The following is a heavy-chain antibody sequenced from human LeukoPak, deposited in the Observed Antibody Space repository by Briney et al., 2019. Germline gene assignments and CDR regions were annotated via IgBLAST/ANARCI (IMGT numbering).Heavy chain of an antibody. J-gene: IGHJ4*02. CDR1: GFTFSSNA. Sequence: SGGSLRLSCAASGFTFSSNAMTWVRQAPGKGLEWVSIISGSSGSTYYADSVKGRFTISRDNSKSTLYLQMNSLRAEDTAVYYCAKGGEKTIFGVVIKNPLDYWGQGTLVTVSS. V-gene: IGHV3-23*01. D-gene: IGHD3-3*01. CDR3: AKGGEKTIFGVVIKNPLDY. CDR2: ISGSSGST.